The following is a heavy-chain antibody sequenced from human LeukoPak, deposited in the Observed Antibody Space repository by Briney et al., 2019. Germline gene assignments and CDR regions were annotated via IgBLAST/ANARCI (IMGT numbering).Heavy chain of an antibody. V-gene: IGHV4-4*02. CDR3: ARVSPMVRGVIDY. J-gene: IGHJ4*02. Sequence: SGTLTLTCAVSGGSISSSNWWSWVRPPPGKGLEWIGEIYHSGSTNYNPSLKSRVTISVDKPKNQFSLKLSSVTAADTAVYYCARVSPMVRGVIDYWGQGTLVTVSS. CDR2: IYHSGST. CDR1: GGSISSSNW. D-gene: IGHD3-10*01.